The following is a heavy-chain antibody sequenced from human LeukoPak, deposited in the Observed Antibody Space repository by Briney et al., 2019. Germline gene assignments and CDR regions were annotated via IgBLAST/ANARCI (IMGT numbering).Heavy chain of an antibody. V-gene: IGHV4-34*01. CDR1: GGSFSGYY. CDR3: ARGRVATIEAPTAYTDY. J-gene: IGHJ4*02. D-gene: IGHD5-24*01. Sequence: PSETLSLTCAVYGGSFSGYYWSWIRHPPGKGLEWIGEINHSGSTNYNPSLKSRVTISVDMSKNQFSLKLNSVTAADTAVYYCARGRVATIEAPTAYTDYWGQGTLVTVSS. CDR2: INHSGST.